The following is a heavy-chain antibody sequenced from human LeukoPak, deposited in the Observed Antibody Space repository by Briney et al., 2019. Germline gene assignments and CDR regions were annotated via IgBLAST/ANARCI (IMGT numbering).Heavy chain of an antibody. D-gene: IGHD1-1*01. J-gene: IGHJ4*02. Sequence: PGGSLRLSCAASGFSFSSYAMSWVRQAPGKGLEWVSAISGSGGSTYYADSVKGRFTISRDNSKNTLYLQMNSLRAEDTAVYYCAKEEDWNDWPPAPDPPYWGQGTLVTVSS. V-gene: IGHV3-23*01. CDR2: ISGSGGST. CDR1: GFSFSSYA. CDR3: AKEEDWNDWPPAPDPPY.